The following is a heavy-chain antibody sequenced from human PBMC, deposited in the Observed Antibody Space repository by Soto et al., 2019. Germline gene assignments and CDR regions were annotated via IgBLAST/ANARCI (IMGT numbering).Heavy chain of an antibody. D-gene: IGHD6-19*01. J-gene: IGHJ6*02. CDR2: VYYSGIT. CDR3: ASSGWYYYYGMDV. V-gene: IGHV4-61*03. Sequence: PSETLSLTCSVSGASVTSGSYYWSWIRQPPGKGLEWIGYVYYSGITNYNPSLKSRVTISVDTSKNHFSLKLNSVTAADTAVYYCASSGWYYYYGMDVWGQGTTVTVSS. CDR1: GASVTSGSYY.